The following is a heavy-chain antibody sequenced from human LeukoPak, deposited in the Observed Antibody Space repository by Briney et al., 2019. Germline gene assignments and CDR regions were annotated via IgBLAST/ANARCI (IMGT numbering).Heavy chain of an antibody. CDR2: IYYSGST. D-gene: IGHD4-23*01. CDR1: GGSVSSSSYY. V-gene: IGHV4-39*01. J-gene: IGHJ4*02. Sequence: SETLSLTCTVSGGSVSSSSYYWDWIRQPPGKGLEWIGTIYYSGSTYYSSSLKSRVTIPVDTSKNQFSLKLSSVTAADTAVYYCAGHGGGNAVSFFDYWGQGTLVTVSS. CDR3: AGHGGGNAVSFFDY.